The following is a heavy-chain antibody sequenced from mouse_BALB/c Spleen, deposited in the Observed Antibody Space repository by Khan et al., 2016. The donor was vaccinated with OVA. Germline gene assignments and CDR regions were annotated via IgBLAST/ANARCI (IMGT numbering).Heavy chain of an antibody. J-gene: IGHJ1*01. CDR2: INTYTGEP. Sequence: LVESGPELKKPGETVKISCKATGYTFTNFGMNWVKQAPGKALKWMGWINTYTGEPTYADDFKGRFAFSLETSASTAYFQINNLKNDDTATSFCAGVGNYWYFDVWGAGTTVTVSS. CDR1: GYTFTNFG. V-gene: IGHV9-3-1*01. D-gene: IGHD2-1*01. CDR3: AGVGNYWYFDV.